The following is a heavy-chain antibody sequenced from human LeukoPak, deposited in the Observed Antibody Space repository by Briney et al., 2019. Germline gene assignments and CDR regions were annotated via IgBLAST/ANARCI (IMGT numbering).Heavy chain of an antibody. CDR3: ARSYCSGDSCYYYYGMDV. CDR2: IWYDGSNK. V-gene: IGHV3-33*01. Sequence: GGSLRLSCAASGFTFSSYGMHWVRQAPGKGLEWVAVIWYDGSNKYYADSVKGRFTISRDNSKNTLYLQMNSLRAEDTAVYYCARSYCSGDSCYYYYGMDVWGQGTTVTVSS. D-gene: IGHD2-15*01. J-gene: IGHJ6*02. CDR1: GFTFSSYG.